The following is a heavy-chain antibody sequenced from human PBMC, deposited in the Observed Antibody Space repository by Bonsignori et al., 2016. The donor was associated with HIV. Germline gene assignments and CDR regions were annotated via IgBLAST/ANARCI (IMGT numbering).Heavy chain of an antibody. Sequence: RQAPGKGLEWVSYISSSGSTIYYADSVKGRFTISRDNAKNSLYLQMNSLRAEDTAVYYCAREAGDFDYWGQGTLVTVSS. CDR2: ISSSGSTI. CDR3: AREAGDFDY. J-gene: IGHJ4*02. V-gene: IGHV3-11*01. D-gene: IGHD1-14*01.